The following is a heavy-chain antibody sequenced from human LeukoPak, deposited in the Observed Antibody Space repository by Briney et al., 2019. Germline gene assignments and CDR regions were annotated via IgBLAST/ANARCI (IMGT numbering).Heavy chain of an antibody. J-gene: IGHJ4*02. D-gene: IGHD3-16*02. V-gene: IGHV3-7*04. Sequence: PGGPLSLFRPVSGLSLSAYWMTWVRQPPGKRLEGVANIKEDGSDMYYVDSVKGRFTISRDNAKNSLFLQMNSLRAEDTAVYYCARGYHWFDYWGQGTLVTVSS. CDR3: ARGYHWFDY. CDR1: GLSLSAYW. CDR2: IKEDGSDM.